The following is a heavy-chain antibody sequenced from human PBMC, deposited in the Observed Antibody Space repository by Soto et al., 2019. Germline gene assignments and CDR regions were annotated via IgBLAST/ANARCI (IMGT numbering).Heavy chain of an antibody. CDR3: ATLNSFGSDY. CDR2: INSDGSAT. V-gene: IGHV3-74*01. CDR1: GFTFSSYW. Sequence: HPGGSLRLSCAASGFTFSSYWMHWVRQTAGKGLVWVSQINSDGSATRYADSVKGRFTISRDNAKNTVYLQMNSLRAEDTAVYYCATLNSFGSDYWGQGTLVTVX. D-gene: IGHD5-18*01. J-gene: IGHJ4*02.